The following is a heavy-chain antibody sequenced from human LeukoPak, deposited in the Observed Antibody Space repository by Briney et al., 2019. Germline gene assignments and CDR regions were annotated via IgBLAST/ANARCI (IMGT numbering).Heavy chain of an antibody. CDR3: ARTAMVRGVIIYSYFDY. CDR2: SSAYNGNT. CDR1: GYTFTSYG. V-gene: IGHV1-18*01. D-gene: IGHD3-10*01. Sequence: ASVKVSCKASGYTFTSYGISWVRQAPGQGLEWMGWSSAYNGNTNYAQKLQGRVTMTTDTSTSTAYMELRSLRSDDTAVYYCARTAMVRGVIIYSYFDYWGQGTLVTVSS. J-gene: IGHJ4*02.